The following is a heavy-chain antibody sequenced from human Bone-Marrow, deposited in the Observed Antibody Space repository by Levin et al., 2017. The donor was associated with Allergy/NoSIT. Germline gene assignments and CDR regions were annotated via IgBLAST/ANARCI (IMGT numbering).Heavy chain of an antibody. CDR1: GYTFTSYG. D-gene: IGHD4-17*01. V-gene: IGHV1-18*01. Sequence: ASVKVSCKASGYTFTSYGISWVRQAPGQGLEWMGWISAYNGNTNYAQKLQGRVTMTTDTSTSTAYMELRSLRSDDTAVYYCATAATVTTLAAFDIWGQGTMVTVSS. J-gene: IGHJ3*02. CDR3: ATAATVTTLAAFDI. CDR2: ISAYNGNT.